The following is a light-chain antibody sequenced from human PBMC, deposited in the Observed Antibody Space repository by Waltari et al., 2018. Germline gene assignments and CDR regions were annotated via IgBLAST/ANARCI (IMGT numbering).Light chain of an antibody. J-gene: IGKJ2*02. CDR3: QPNDDTPRT. CDR1: QTIDY. V-gene: IGKV1-39*01. CDR2: ETS. Sequence: QMTQSPSSLSASVGDRVTITCRASQTIDYLSWYQHKPGEAPKLLIYETSTLQSGVPTRFSGSKFGTTVIRTISSLQPEDFSTYFCQPNDDTPRTFGQGTKVDIK.